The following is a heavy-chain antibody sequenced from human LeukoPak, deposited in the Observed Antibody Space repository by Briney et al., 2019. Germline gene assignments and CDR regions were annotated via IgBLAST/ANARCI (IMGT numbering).Heavy chain of an antibody. V-gene: IGHV4-4*07. Sequence: GSLRLSCAASGFTFSSYAMSWIRQPAGKGLEWIGRIYISGSTNYNPSLKSRVTMSVDTSKNQFSLKLSSVTAADTAVYYCAREADPVSYYYYYMDVWGKGTTVTISS. J-gene: IGHJ6*03. CDR1: GFTFSSYA. CDR3: AREADPVSYYYYYMDV. CDR2: IYISGST. D-gene: IGHD2/OR15-2a*01.